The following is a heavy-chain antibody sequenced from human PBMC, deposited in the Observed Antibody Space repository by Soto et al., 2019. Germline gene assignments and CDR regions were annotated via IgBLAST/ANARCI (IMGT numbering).Heavy chain of an antibody. D-gene: IGHD5-18*01. V-gene: IGHV3-21*01. CDR3: ARDRRYSYGSGSGAFDI. Sequence: GGSXSLSCAASGFTFSSDSMNWVRQAPGKGLEWVSSISSSSSYIYYADSVKGRFTISRDNAKNSLYLQMNSLRAEDTAVYYCARDRRYSYGSGSGAFDIWGQGTMVTVSS. J-gene: IGHJ3*02. CDR1: GFTFSSDS. CDR2: ISSSSSYI.